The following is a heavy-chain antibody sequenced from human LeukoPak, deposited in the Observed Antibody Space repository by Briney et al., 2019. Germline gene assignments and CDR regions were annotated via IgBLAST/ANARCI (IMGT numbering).Heavy chain of an antibody. CDR3: AREGNWNDFDY. J-gene: IGHJ4*02. CDR1: GGTFSSYA. D-gene: IGHD1-1*01. CDR2: IIPIFGTA. V-gene: IGHV1-69*13. Sequence: ASVKASCKASGGTFSSYAISWVRQAPGQGLEWMGGIIPIFGTANYAQEFQGRVTITADESTSTAYMELSSLGSEDTAVYYCAREGNWNDFDYWGQGTLVTVSS.